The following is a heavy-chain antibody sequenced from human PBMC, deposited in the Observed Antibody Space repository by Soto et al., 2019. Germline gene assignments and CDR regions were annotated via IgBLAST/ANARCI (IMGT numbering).Heavy chain of an antibody. D-gene: IGHD2-15*01. CDR1: GFTFSGYG. CDR2: LANDGSYQ. J-gene: IGHJ4*02. Sequence: QVQLVESGGGVVQPGGSLRLSCAASGFTFSGYGMHWVRQSPGEGLEWVAILANDGSYQYYAESVKGRFTISRDNSKNTLYLQMDSLGPEDTAVYYCARSIGGSSYYPPDYWGQGTLVTVSS. CDR3: ARSIGGSSYYPPDY. V-gene: IGHV3-30*03.